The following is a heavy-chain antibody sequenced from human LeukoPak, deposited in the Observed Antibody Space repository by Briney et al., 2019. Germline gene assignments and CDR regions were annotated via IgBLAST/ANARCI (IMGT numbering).Heavy chain of an antibody. V-gene: IGHV1-2*06. CDR2: INPNSGGT. CDR1: GYTFTGYY. D-gene: IGHD3-22*01. CDR3: ARDYYDSSGYYYGGWFDP. J-gene: IGHJ5*02. Sequence: GASVKVSCKASGYTFTGYYVHWVRQAPGQGLEWMGRINPNSGGTNYAQKFQGRVTMTRDTSISTAYMELSRLRSDDTAVYYCARDYYDSSGYYYGGWFDPWGQGTLVTVSS.